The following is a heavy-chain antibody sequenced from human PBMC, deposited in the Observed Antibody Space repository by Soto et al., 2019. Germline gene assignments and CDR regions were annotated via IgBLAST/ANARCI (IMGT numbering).Heavy chain of an antibody. CDR1: GFTFSSYA. Sequence: GGSLRLSCAASGFTFSSYAMSWVRQAPGKGLEWVSAISGSGGSTYYADSVKGRFTISRDNSKNTLYLQMNSLRAEDTAVYYCAKMSTVVVPAAILDYWGQGTLVTVAS. J-gene: IGHJ4*02. D-gene: IGHD2-2*01. V-gene: IGHV3-23*01. CDR2: ISGSGGST. CDR3: AKMSTVVVPAAILDY.